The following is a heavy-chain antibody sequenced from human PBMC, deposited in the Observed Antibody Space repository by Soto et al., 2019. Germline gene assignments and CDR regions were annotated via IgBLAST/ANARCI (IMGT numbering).Heavy chain of an antibody. J-gene: IGHJ4*02. Sequence: VQLVESGGGVVQPGRSLRLSCAASGFTFSSYGMHWVRQAPGKGLEWVAVIWYDGSNKYYADSVKGRFTISRDNSKNTLYLQMNSLRAEDTAVYYCARDKEGGSYPDYWGQGTLVTVSS. CDR3: ARDKEGGSYPDY. CDR2: IWYDGSNK. CDR1: GFTFSSYG. D-gene: IGHD1-26*01. V-gene: IGHV3-33*01.